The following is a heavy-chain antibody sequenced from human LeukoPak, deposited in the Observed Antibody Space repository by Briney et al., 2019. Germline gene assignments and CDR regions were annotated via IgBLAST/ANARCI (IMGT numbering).Heavy chain of an antibody. CDR1: RFTLRSYA. CDR3: ARSRDILNDPSDN. V-gene: IGHV3-30*04. J-gene: IGHJ4*02. D-gene: IGHD3-9*01. Sequence: PGRSLRLSCAATRFTLRSYAMHAIRQSPGTGLEWVALISYDGSNKYYADSVKGRFTVSRDNPKNTLYLQMNSLRAEETAVYYCARSRDILNDPSDNWGQGTLVTVSS. CDR2: ISYDGSNK.